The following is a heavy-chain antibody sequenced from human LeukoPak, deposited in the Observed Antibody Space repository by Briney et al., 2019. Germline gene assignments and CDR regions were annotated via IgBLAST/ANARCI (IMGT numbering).Heavy chain of an antibody. CDR1: GGSISSGGYS. J-gene: IGHJ4*02. CDR3: ARVRGVWIAAADNGYFDY. Sequence: PSQTLSLTCAVSGGSISSGGYSWSWIRQPPGKGLEWIGYINHSGSTNYNPSLKSRVTISVDTSKNQFSLKLSSVTAADTAVYYCARVRGVWIAAADNGYFDYWGQGTLVTVSS. CDR2: INHSGST. D-gene: IGHD6-13*01. V-gene: IGHV4-30-2*01.